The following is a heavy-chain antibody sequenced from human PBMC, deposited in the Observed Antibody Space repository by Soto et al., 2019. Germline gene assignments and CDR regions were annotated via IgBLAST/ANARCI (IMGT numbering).Heavy chain of an antibody. V-gene: IGHV1-3*01. J-gene: IGHJ3*02. D-gene: IGHD3-10*01. CDR2: INAGNGNT. CDR3: ARGRSYYYGSGSYYGAFDI. Sequence: GASVKVSCKASGYTFTSYAMHWVRQAPGQGLEWMGLINAGNGNTKYSQKFQGRVTITRDTSASTAYMELISLRSEDTAVYYCARGRSYYYGSGSYYGAFDIWGQGTMVTVSS. CDR1: GYTFTSYA.